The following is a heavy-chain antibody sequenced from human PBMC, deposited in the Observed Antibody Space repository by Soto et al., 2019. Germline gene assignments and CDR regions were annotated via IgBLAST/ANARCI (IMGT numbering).Heavy chain of an antibody. D-gene: IGHD2-15*01. CDR1: GYTFSRYG. J-gene: IGHJ3*01. Sequence: QGQLVESGGGVVQPGRSLRLSCAASGYTFSRYGMHWVRQAPGKGLEWVAVIWYDGSTEYYADSVKGRFTISRDNSKNTVYLQMNSLRVEDTAVYYCARDVGSQGVWGQGTMVTVSS. CDR3: ARDVGSQGV. V-gene: IGHV3-33*01. CDR2: IWYDGSTE.